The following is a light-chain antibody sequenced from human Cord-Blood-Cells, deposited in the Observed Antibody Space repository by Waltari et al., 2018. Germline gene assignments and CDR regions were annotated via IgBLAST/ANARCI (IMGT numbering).Light chain of an antibody. CDR1: QSVSSY. CDR3: QQRSNWLLT. Sequence: EIVLTQSPATLSLSPGERATLSCRASQSVSSYLAWYQQKPGQAPRLLIYDASNRDTGIPSRFSGSGYGTDFTLTISSLEPEDFAVYYCQQRSNWLLTFGGGTKVEIK. CDR2: DAS. V-gene: IGKV3-11*01. J-gene: IGKJ4*01.